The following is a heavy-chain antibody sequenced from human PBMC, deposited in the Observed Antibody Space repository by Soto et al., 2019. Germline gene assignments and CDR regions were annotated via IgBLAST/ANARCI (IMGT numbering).Heavy chain of an antibody. CDR2: ISGSGGST. CDR1: GFTFSSYA. J-gene: IGHJ3*02. V-gene: IGHV3-23*01. D-gene: IGHD6-13*01. Sequence: GGSLRLSCAASGFTFSSYAMSRVRQAPGKGLEWVSAISGSGGSTYYADSVKGRFTISRDNSKNTLYLQMNSLRAEDTAVYYCAKDRKIGYSSSWYDVAFDIWGQGTMVTVSS. CDR3: AKDRKIGYSSSWYDVAFDI.